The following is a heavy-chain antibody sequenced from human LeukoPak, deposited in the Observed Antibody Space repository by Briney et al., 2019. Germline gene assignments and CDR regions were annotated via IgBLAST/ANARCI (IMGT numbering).Heavy chain of an antibody. V-gene: IGHV4-38-2*02. CDR1: GYSISSGYY. J-gene: IGHJ5*02. CDR2: IYHSWST. CDR3: ARDHSAPADSSWIAAAGPFDP. Sequence: SETLSLTCTVSGYSISSGYYWGWIRQPPGKGLEWIGRIYHSWSTYYNPSLKSRVTISVDTSNNQFSLKLSSVTAADTAVYYCARDHSAPADSSWIAAAGPFDPWGQGTLVTVSS. D-gene: IGHD6-13*01.